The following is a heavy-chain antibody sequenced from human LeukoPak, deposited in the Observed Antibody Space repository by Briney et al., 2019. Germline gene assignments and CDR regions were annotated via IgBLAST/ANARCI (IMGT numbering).Heavy chain of an antibody. CDR3: ARDERRYYDFRSGYYTDNWFDP. J-gene: IGHJ5*02. Sequence: SETLSLTCAVYGGSISSYYWSWIRQPPGKGLEWIGYIYYSGSTNYNPSLKSRVTISVDTSKNQFSLKLSSVTAADTAVYYCARDERRYYDFRSGYYTDNWFDPWGQGTLVTVSS. D-gene: IGHD3-3*01. CDR1: GGSISSYY. V-gene: IGHV4-59*01. CDR2: IYYSGST.